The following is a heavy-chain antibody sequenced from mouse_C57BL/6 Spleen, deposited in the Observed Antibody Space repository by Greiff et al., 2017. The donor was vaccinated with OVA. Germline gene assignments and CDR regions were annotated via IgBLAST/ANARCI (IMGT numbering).Heavy chain of an antibody. J-gene: IGHJ4*01. CDR1: GYTFTDYE. D-gene: IGHD2-4*01. CDR2: IDPETGGT. CDR3: TRQNYDSYYYAMDY. V-gene: IGHV1-15*01. Sequence: QVQLQQSGAELVRPGASVTLSCKASGYTFTDYEMHWVKQTPVHGLEWIGAIDPETGGTAYNQKFKGKAILTADKSSSTAYMELRSLTSEDSAVYYCTRQNYDSYYYAMDYWGQGTSVTVSS.